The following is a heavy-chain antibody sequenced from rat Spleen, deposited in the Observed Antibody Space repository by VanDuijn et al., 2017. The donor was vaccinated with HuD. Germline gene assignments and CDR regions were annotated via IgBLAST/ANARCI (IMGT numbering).Heavy chain of an antibody. D-gene: IGHD1-1*01. J-gene: IGHJ1*01. CDR2: LIYDGSRT. Sequence: EVQLVESGGGLVQPGRSLKLSCAASGFTFSDYNIAWVRQAPKKGLEWVATLIYDGSRTYYRDSVKGRFTISRDNAKSTLYLQMDSLRSEDTATYYCATHTHYYSPYWYFDFWGPGTMVTVSS. CDR3: ATHTHYYSPYWYFDF. CDR1: GFTFSDYN. V-gene: IGHV5S10*01.